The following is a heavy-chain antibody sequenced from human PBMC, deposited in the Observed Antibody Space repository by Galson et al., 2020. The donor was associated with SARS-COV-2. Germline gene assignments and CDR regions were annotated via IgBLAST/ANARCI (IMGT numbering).Heavy chain of an antibody. Sequence: SETLSLTCSVEGGSFSGYYWTWIRQAPGKGLEWIGEINHRGRTNYNPSLKSRLTISVDTSKNHFSLKLDSMTAADTAFYYCARRTYCTGGSCHPFDYWGQGPLVTVSS. CDR3: ARRTYCTGGSCHPFDY. CDR2: INHRGRT. V-gene: IGHV4-34*01. J-gene: IGHJ4*01. CDR1: GGSFSGYY. D-gene: IGHD2-8*02.